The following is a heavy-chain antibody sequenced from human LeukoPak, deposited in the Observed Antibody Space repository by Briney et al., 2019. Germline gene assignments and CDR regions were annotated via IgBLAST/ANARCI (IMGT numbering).Heavy chain of an antibody. J-gene: IGHJ4*02. CDR2: ISGSGGNT. V-gene: IGHV3-23*01. CDR1: GFTFSSYP. D-gene: IGHD3-10*01. Sequence: QPGGSLTLSCAASGFTFSSYPMSWVPPAPGKGREWVSAISGSGGNTYYADSVKGRLTISRDNSKNTLYLQMNSLRAEDTAVYYCAKVGFGELPQERIDYWGQGTLVTVSS. CDR3: AKVGFGELPQERIDY.